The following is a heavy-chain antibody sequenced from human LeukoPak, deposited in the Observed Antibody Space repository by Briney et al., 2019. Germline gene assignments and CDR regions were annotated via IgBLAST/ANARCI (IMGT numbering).Heavy chain of an antibody. D-gene: IGHD6-19*01. CDR3: ARDLAYSSGWAFDY. V-gene: IGHV1-18*01. CDR1: GGTFSSYA. Sequence: ASVKVSRKASGGTFSSYAISWMRQAPGQGLEWMGWISAYNGNTNYAQKLQGRVTMTTDTSTSTAYTELRSLRSDDTAVYYCARDLAYSSGWAFDYWGQGTLVTVSS. CDR2: ISAYNGNT. J-gene: IGHJ4*02.